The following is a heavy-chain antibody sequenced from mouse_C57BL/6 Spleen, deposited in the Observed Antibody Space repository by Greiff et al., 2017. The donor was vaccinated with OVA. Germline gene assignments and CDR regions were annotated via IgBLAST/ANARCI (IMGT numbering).Heavy chain of an antibody. Sequence: EVQLQQSGPELVKPGASVKISCKASGYTFTDYYMNWVKQSHGQSLEWIGDINPNNGGTSYNQKFKGKATLTVDKSSSTAYMELRSLTSEDSAVYYCARWSTVGGFAYWGQGTLVTVSA. J-gene: IGHJ3*01. CDR3: ARWSTVGGFAY. V-gene: IGHV1-26*01. CDR1: GYTFTDYY. CDR2: INPNNGGT. D-gene: IGHD1-1*01.